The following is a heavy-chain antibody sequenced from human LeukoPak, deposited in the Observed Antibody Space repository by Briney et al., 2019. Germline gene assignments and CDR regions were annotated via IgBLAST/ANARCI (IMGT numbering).Heavy chain of an antibody. V-gene: IGHV3-21*01. CDR2: ISSSSRYI. Sequence: GGSLRLSCVASGFSFNTYSMTWVRQAPGKGLEWVSSISSSSRYIFYPESLKGRLTISRDNAKKSLYLQISSLTDGDTAIYYCARARGYDSGVFGMDVWGQGTAVTVSS. J-gene: IGHJ6*02. CDR3: ARARGYDSGVFGMDV. CDR1: GFSFNTYS. D-gene: IGHD5-12*01.